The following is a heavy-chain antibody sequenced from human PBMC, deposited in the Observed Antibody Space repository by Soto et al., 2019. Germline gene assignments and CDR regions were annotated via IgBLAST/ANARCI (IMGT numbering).Heavy chain of an antibody. CDR3: ARSPCIAARGFAGMDV. Sequence: QVQLVQSGAEVKKPGASVKVSCKASGYTFTSYGISWVRQAPGQGLEWMGWISAYNGNTNYAQKLQGRVTMTTDTSTSTAYMELSILRADDTAVYYCARSPCIAARGFAGMDVWGQGTTVTVSS. CDR2: ISAYNGNT. J-gene: IGHJ6*02. D-gene: IGHD6-6*01. CDR1: GYTFTSYG. V-gene: IGHV1-18*01.